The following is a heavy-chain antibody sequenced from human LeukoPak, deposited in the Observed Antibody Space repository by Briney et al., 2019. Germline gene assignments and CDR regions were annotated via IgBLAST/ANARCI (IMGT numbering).Heavy chain of an antibody. J-gene: IGHJ4*02. Sequence: PGGSLSLSCAAPGFPFTSFTMTWVAQPPGKGRGWVSVISGSGGTTYYADSVKGRFTISRDNSKNTLYLQMNSLRAEDTALYYCAKGRTGYIPDFWGQGTLVTVAS. CDR2: ISGSGGTT. CDR3: AKGRTGYIPDF. D-gene: IGHD6-13*01. CDR1: GFPFTSFT. V-gene: IGHV3-23*01.